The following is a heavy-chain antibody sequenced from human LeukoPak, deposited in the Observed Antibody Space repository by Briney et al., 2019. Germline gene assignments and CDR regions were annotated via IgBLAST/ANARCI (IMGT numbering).Heavy chain of an antibody. CDR1: GLIFSSYG. J-gene: IGHJ4*02. Sequence: GGSLRLSCAASGLIFSSYGMHWVRQAPGEGLEWVAYIRHDESKTFYADSVKGRFTISRDNAKNSLYLQMNSLRAEDTAVYYCARTNYDFWSGYYTALDYWGQGTLVTVSS. V-gene: IGHV3-30*02. CDR2: IRHDESKT. CDR3: ARTNYDFWSGYYTALDY. D-gene: IGHD3-3*01.